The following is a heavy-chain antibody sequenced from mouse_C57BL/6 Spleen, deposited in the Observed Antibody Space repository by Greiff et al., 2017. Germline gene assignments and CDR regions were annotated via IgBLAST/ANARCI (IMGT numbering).Heavy chain of an antibody. Sequence: LVESGAELVRPGASVKLSCKASGYTFTDYYINWVKQRPGQGLEWIARIYPGSGNTYYNEKFKGKATLTAEKSSSTAYMQLSSLTSEDSAVYFCARRGFAPYWYFDVWGTGTTVTVSS. CDR1: GYTFTDYY. CDR2: IYPGSGNT. V-gene: IGHV1-76*01. CDR3: ARRGFAPYWYFDV. J-gene: IGHJ1*03.